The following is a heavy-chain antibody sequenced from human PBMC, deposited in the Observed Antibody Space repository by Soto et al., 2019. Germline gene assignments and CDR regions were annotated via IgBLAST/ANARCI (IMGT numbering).Heavy chain of an antibody. J-gene: IGHJ4*02. CDR2: IWYDGSNK. Sequence: PGGSLRLSCAASGFTFSSYGMHLVRQAPGKGLEWVAVIWYDGSNKYYADSVKGRFTTSRDNSKNTLYLQMNSLRAEDTAVYYCARDTFDFRSGYPDYWGQGTLVTVSS. V-gene: IGHV3-33*01. D-gene: IGHD3-3*01. CDR3: ARDTFDFRSGYPDY. CDR1: GFTFSSYG.